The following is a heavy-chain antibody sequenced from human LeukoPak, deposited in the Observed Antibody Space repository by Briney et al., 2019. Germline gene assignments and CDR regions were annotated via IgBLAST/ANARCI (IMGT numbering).Heavy chain of an antibody. CDR2: INPNSGGT. Sequence: GASVKVSCTASGYTFTGYYMHWVRQAPGQGLEWMGWINPNSGGTNYAQKFQGWVTMTRDTSISTASMELSRLRSDDTAVYYCARDYNDYVWGSYRYPAGKNGFDYWGQGTLVTVSS. V-gene: IGHV1-2*04. CDR3: ARDYNDYVWGSYRYPAGKNGFDY. CDR1: GYTFTGYY. D-gene: IGHD3-16*02. J-gene: IGHJ4*02.